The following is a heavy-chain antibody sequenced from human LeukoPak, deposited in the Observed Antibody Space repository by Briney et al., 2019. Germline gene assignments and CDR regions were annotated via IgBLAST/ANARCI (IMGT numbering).Heavy chain of an antibody. D-gene: IGHD1-26*01. CDR2: IYYSVST. J-gene: IGHJ4*02. CDR1: GGSISSHY. CDR3: ARRTGGTGNFDY. Sequence: SETLSLTCTVSGGSISSHYWSWIRQPPGKGLEWIGHIYYSVSTNYNPSLKSRVTISIDTSKNQFSLKLSSVTAADTAVYYCARRTGGTGNFDYWGQGTLATVS. V-gene: IGHV4-59*08.